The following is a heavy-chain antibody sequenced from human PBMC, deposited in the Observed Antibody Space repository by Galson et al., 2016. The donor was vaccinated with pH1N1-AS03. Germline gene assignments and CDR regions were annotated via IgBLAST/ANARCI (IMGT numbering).Heavy chain of an antibody. J-gene: IGHJ3*01. CDR1: GFTFSSHS. D-gene: IGHD1-26*01. CDR3: ARETIRAGEFDL. CDR2: ISYHGNNK. V-gene: IGHV3-30-3*01. Sequence: SLRLSCAASGFTFSSHSMHWARQAPDEGLEWVAGISYHGNNKFYAHYVKGRFPISRDRLPNTLDLQMNSLSAEDSAVYFCARETIRAGEFDLWGRGTVVTVSS.